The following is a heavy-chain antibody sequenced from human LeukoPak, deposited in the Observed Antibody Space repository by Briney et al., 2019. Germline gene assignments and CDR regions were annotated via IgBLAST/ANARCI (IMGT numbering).Heavy chain of an antibody. J-gene: IGHJ2*01. V-gene: IGHV3-43*02. CDR1: GFKFADYA. CDR3: AKDMVWGWFFDL. Sequence: GGSLRLSCAASGFKFADYAMHGVRQIPGGGLEWVSLTSGDGGTTYFADSVKGRFTISRDNSKNSLYLQMNSLRTEDTAFYYCAKDMVWGWFFDLWGRGILVTVSS. CDR2: TSGDGGTT. D-gene: IGHD7-27*01.